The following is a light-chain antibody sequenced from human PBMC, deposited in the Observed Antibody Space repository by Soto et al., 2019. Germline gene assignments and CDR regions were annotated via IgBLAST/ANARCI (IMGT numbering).Light chain of an antibody. CDR1: QSVSSNF. J-gene: IGKJ1*01. CDR3: QQYGDMWT. Sequence: EIVLTQSPGTLSLSPGERTTLSCRASQSVSSNFLDWYQQKPGQAPRLLIYGASSRATGIPDRFSGSGSGTDFTLTINRLEPEDFAVYFCQQYGDMWTFGQGTKVDIK. V-gene: IGKV3-20*01. CDR2: GAS.